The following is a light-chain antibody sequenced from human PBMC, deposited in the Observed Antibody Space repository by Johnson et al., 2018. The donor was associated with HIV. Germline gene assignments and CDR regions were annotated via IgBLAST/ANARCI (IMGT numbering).Light chain of an antibody. CDR3: GTWDSSLSAGGGG. CDR2: ENN. Sequence: QSVLTQPPSVSAAPGQKVTISCSGSSSNIGNNYVSWYQQLPGTAPKLLIYENNKRPSGIPDRFSGSKSGTSATLGITGLQTGDEAEYYCGTWDSSLSAGGGGFGTGTKVTLL. V-gene: IGLV1-51*02. CDR1: SSNIGNNY. J-gene: IGLJ1*01.